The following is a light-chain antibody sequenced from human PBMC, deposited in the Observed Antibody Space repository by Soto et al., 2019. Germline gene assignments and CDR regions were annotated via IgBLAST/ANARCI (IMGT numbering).Light chain of an antibody. CDR2: TDY. Sequence: QSVLTQPPSASGTPGQRVIISCSGSNSNIGTYTVYWYQQLPGTAPKLLIYTDYQRPSGVPDRFSGSRSGTSASLAISGLQSEDEADYYCASWDDSLSGGVFGGGTKLTVL. V-gene: IGLV1-44*01. CDR3: ASWDDSLSGGV. CDR1: NSNIGTYT. J-gene: IGLJ3*02.